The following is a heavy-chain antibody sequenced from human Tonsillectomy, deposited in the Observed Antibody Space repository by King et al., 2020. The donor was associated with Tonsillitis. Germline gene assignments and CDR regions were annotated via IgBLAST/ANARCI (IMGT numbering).Heavy chain of an antibody. D-gene: IGHD4-17*01. V-gene: IGHV3-72*01. J-gene: IGHJ5*02. CDR2: TRNKANSYTT. CDR3: ARDQYGDYVFDP. CDR1: GFTFSDHY. Sequence: VQLVESGGGLVQPGGSLRLSCAASGFTFSDHYMDWVRQAPGKGLEWVGRTRNKANSYTTEYAASVKGRFTITRDESKNSLYLQMNSLKTEDTAVYYCARDQYGDYVFDPWGQGTLVTVSS.